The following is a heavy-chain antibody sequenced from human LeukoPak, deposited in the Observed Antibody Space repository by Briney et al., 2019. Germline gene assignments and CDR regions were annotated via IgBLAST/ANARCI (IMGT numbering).Heavy chain of an antibody. CDR3: AMGHRPNIAAAGTHIFYYYYYMDV. Sequence: ASVKVSCKASGYTFTSYDINWVRQATGQGLEWMGWMNPNSGNTGYAQKFQGRVTMTRNTSISTAYMELSSLRSEDTAVYYCAMGHRPNIAAAGTHIFYYYYYMDVWGKGTTVTISS. V-gene: IGHV1-8*01. J-gene: IGHJ6*03. CDR1: GYTFTSYD. D-gene: IGHD6-13*01. CDR2: MNPNSGNT.